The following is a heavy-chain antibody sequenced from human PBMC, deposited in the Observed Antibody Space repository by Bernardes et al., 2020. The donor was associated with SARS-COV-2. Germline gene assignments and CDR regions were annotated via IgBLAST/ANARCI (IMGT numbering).Heavy chain of an antibody. CDR3: AREGAITGTTGLDY. Sequence: GGSLRLSCAASGFTFSSYGMHWVRQAPGKGLEWVAVIWYDGSNKYYADSVKGRFTISRDNSKNTLYLQMNSLRAEDTAVYYCAREGAITGTTGLDYWGHGTLVTVSS. CDR1: GFTFSSYG. V-gene: IGHV3-33*01. J-gene: IGHJ4*01. CDR2: IWYDGSNK. D-gene: IGHD1-7*01.